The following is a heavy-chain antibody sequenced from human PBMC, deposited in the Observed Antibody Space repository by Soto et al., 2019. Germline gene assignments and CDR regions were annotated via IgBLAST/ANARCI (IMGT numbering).Heavy chain of an antibody. CDR1: VVSISSYY. D-gene: IGHD1-26*01. J-gene: IGHJ4*02. V-gene: IGHV4-59*01. CDR2: IHYSGST. CDR3: ARWGWSRVGCYFEY. Sequence: SETLTLTCTVSVVSISSYYWSWIRQPPGKGLEWIGYIHYSGSTKYNPSLKSRVSISVDTAKSQFSLKLSSVTAADTAVCYCARWGWSRVGCYFEYWGQDAMVPVS.